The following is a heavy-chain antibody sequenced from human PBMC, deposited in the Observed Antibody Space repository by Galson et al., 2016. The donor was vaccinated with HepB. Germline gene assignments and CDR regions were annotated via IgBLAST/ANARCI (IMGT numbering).Heavy chain of an antibody. CDR2: ISSSSSTI. D-gene: IGHD6-19*01. CDR3: ARDWGNGWHP. CDR1: GFTFSSYN. V-gene: IGHV3-48*02. Sequence: SLRLSCAASGFTFSSYNMNWVRQAPGKGLEWISYISSSSSTIDYADSVKGRFIISRDNAKNSLYLQMNSLRDEDTAVYLCARDWGNGWHPWGQGTLVTVSS. J-gene: IGHJ5*02.